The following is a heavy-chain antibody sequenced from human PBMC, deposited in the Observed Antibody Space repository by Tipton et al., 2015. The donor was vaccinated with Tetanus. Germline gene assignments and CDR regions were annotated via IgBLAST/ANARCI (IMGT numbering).Heavy chain of an antibody. D-gene: IGHD5-18*01. CDR3: ARLYSYGSLYWFDP. CDR2: INHSGST. V-gene: IGHV4-34*01. Sequence: TLSLTCAVYGGSFSGYYWRWIRQPPGKGLEWIGEINHSGSTNYNPSLKSRVTISVDTSKNHFSLKLSSVTAADTAVYYCARLYSYGSLYWFDPWGQGTLVTVSS. J-gene: IGHJ5*02. CDR1: GGSFSGYY.